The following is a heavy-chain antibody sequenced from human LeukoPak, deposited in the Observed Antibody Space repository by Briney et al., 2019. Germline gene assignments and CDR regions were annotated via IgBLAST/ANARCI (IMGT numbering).Heavy chain of an antibody. CDR3: ARGPPPLYDSSGYYDY. D-gene: IGHD3-22*01. CDR1: GGSISSYY. Sequence: SETLSLTCTVSGGSISSYYWSWIRQPAGKGLEWIGRIYTSGSTNYIPSLKSRVTMSVDTSKNQFSLKLSSVTAADTAVYYCARGPPPLYDSSGYYDYWGQGTLVTVSS. CDR2: IYTSGST. J-gene: IGHJ4*02. V-gene: IGHV4-4*07.